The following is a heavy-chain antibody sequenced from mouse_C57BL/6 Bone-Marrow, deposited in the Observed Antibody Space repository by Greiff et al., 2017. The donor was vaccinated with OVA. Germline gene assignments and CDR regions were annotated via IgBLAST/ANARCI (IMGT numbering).Heavy chain of an antibody. V-gene: IGHV12-3*01. D-gene: IGHD2-4*01. CDR1: GFPITSGYY. CDR2: ITHSGET. CDR3: AGVSYDYDGDWYFDV. Sequence: QVQLKESGPGLVKPSQSLFLTCSITGFPITSGYYWFWIRQSPGKPLEWMGYITHSGETFYNPSLQSPISITRETSKNQFFLQLNSVTTEDTAMYYCAGVSYDYDGDWYFDVWGTGTTVTVSS. J-gene: IGHJ1*03.